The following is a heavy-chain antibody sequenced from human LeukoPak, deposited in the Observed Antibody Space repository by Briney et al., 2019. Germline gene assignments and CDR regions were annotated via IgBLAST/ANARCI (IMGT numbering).Heavy chain of an antibody. CDR1: GFIFSRYA. J-gene: IGHJ4*02. CDR3: AKIAVAGTAACYFDY. CDR2: ISYDGNNE. V-gene: IGHV3-30-3*01. Sequence: GRSLRLSCAASGFIFSRYAMHWVRQAPGKGLEWVAVISYDGNNEYYADSVKGRFTISRDNSKNTLCLQMNSLRDEDTAVYYCAKIAVAGTAACYFDYWGQGTLVTVSS. D-gene: IGHD6-19*01.